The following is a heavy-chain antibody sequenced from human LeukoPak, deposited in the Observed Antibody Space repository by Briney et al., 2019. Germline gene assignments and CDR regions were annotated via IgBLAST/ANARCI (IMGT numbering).Heavy chain of an antibody. CDR2: IYSGGSI. J-gene: IGHJ4*02. Sequence: GGSLRLSCAASGFTVSSNYMSWVRQAPGKGLEWVSAIYSGGSIYYGDSVKGRFTISRDNSKNSLYLQMNSLRAEDTAVYYCARIGAGSSRDYWGQGTLVTVSS. CDR1: GFTVSSNY. D-gene: IGHD6-13*01. V-gene: IGHV3-66*01. CDR3: ARIGAGSSRDY.